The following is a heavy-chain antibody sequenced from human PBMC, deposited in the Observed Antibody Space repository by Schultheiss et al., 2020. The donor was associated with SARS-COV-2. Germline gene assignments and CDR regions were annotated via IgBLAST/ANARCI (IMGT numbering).Heavy chain of an antibody. CDR3: ARGASGYVIRSGIDY. J-gene: IGHJ4*02. CDR1: GGSISSYY. Sequence: SETLSLTCTVSGGSISSYYWSWIRQPPGKGLEWIGYIYYSGSTYYNPSLKSRVTISVDTSKNQFSLKLNSVTAADTALYYCARGASGYVIRSGIDYWGQGTLVTVSS. CDR2: IYYSGST. D-gene: IGHD5-12*01. V-gene: IGHV4-59*08.